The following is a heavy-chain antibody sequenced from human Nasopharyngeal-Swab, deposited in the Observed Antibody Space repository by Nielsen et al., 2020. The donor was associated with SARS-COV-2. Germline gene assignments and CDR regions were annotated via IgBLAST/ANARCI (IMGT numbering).Heavy chain of an antibody. D-gene: IGHD1-14*01. CDR2: IKSKSDGGTT. CDR1: GLAFTNAW. CDR3: TTDRGITERPLFDF. Sequence: GPLRLCCAGCGLAFTNAWMGWVRQAPGKGLEWVGRIKSKSDGGTTDYAAPVKGRFSISRDDSRNTIYVQMNTLQTEDTAVYYCTTDRGITERPLFDFWGQGTLVTVSS. J-gene: IGHJ4*02. V-gene: IGHV3-15*01.